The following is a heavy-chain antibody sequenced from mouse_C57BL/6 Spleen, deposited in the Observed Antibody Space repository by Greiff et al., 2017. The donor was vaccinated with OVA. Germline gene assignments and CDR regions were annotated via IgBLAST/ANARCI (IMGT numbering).Heavy chain of an antibody. Sequence: QVQLQQSGAELVRPGASVTLSCKASGYTFTDYEMHWVKQTPVHGLEWIGAIDPETGGTAYNQKFKGKAILTADKSSSTAYMELRSLTSEDSAVYYCTRQGSSYDYYAMDYWGQGTSVTVSS. CDR2: IDPETGGT. CDR3: TRQGSSYDYYAMDY. CDR1: GYTFTDYE. D-gene: IGHD1-1*01. V-gene: IGHV1-15*01. J-gene: IGHJ4*01.